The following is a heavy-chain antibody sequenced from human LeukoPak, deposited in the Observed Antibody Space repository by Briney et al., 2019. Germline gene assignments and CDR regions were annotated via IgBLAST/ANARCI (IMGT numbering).Heavy chain of an antibody. J-gene: IGHJ3*02. CDR2: VYYSGGP. CDR3: ARSAGAWDAFDI. V-gene: IGHV4-59*01. CDR1: GGSISPYY. Sequence: SETLSLTCTVSGGSISPYYWSWIRQPPGKGLECIGYVYYSGGPNYNPSLKSRVTISVDTSKNQFSLKLTSVTAADTAVYYCARSAGAWDAFDIWGLGTMVTVSS.